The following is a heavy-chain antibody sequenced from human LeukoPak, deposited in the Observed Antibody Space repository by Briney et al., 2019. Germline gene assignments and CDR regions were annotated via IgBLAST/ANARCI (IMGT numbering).Heavy chain of an antibody. CDR2: ISSSSSYI. CDR1: GFTFSDHY. Sequence: PGGSLRLSCAASGFTFSDHYMDWVRQAPGKGLEWVSSISSSSSYIYYADSVKGRFTISRDNAKNSLYLQMNSLRAEDTAVYYCARAGYSSSWLRDYWGQGTLVTVSS. V-gene: IGHV3-21*01. J-gene: IGHJ4*02. D-gene: IGHD6-13*01. CDR3: ARAGYSSSWLRDY.